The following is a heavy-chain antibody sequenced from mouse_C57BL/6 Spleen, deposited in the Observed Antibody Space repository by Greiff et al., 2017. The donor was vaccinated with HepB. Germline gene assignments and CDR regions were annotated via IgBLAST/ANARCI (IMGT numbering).Heavy chain of an antibody. D-gene: IGHD1-1*01. CDR1: GYTFTSYT. CDR3: ARSGFITTVVATDY. V-gene: IGHV1-4*01. CDR2: INPSSGYT. Sequence: VQLQQSGAELARPGASVKMSCKASGYTFTSYTMHWVKQRPGQGLEWIGYINPSSGYTKYNQKFKDKATLTAEKSSSTAYMQLSRLTSEDSAVYYCARSGFITTVVATDYWGQGTTLTVSS. J-gene: IGHJ2*01.